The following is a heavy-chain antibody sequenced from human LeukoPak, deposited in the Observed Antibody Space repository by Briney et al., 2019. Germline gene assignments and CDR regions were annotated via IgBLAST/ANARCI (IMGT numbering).Heavy chain of an antibody. CDR2: IYPGDSDT. CDR1: GYSFTNYW. J-gene: IGHJ4*02. V-gene: IGHV5-51*01. Sequence: GASLQISCKGSGYSFTNYWIGWVRQMAGKGLEWMGMIYPGDSDTRYSPSFQGQVTISADKSISTANLQWSSLKASDTAMYCCARLDVEMATWYFDNWGQGTLVTVSS. CDR3: ARLDVEMATWYFDN. D-gene: IGHD5-24*01.